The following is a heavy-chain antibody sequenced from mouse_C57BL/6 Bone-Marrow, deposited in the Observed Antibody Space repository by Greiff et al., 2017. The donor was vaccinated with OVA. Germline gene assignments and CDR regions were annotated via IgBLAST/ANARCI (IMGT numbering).Heavy chain of an antibody. CDR3: ARDSSTTEAMDY. Sequence: QVHVKQPGAELVMPGASVKLSCKASGYTFTSYWMHWVKQRPGQGPEWIGEIDPSDSYTYYNQKFKGKSTLTVDNSSSTAYMQLSSLTSEDSAVYYCARDSSTTEAMDYWGQGTSVTVSS. CDR2: IDPSDSYT. J-gene: IGHJ4*01. V-gene: IGHV1-69*01. D-gene: IGHD1-1*01. CDR1: GYTFTSYW.